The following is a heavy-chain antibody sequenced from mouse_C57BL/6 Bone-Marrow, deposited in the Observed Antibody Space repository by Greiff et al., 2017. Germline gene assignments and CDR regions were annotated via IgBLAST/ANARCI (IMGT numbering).Heavy chain of an antibody. CDR2: ISGGGGNT. D-gene: IGHD2-3*01. J-gene: IGHJ4*01. Sequence: EVKLVEPGGGLVKPGGSLKLSCAASGFTFSSYTMSWVRKTPEKRLEWAATISGGGGNTYYPDSVKGRFTISRDNAKNTLYLQMSSLRSEDTALYYCARRWGYYKAMDYWGQGTSVTVSS. CDR1: GFTFSSYT. V-gene: IGHV5-9*01. CDR3: ARRWGYYKAMDY.